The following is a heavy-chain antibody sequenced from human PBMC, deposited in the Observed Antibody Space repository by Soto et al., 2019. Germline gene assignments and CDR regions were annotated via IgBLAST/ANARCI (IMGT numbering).Heavy chain of an antibody. J-gene: IGHJ6*02. Sequence: EVQLVESGGGLVQPGRSLRLSCVPSGFTVDDYPMHWFRQAAGKGLECVSGMGWNSGSIGYADFVKGRFTISRDNEKNSPNPQITTLSAEDMALYYCAKDIAPDVAAAGTNYYYYGMDVWGQGTTVTVSS. CDR1: GFTVDDYP. D-gene: IGHD6-13*01. V-gene: IGHV3-9*03. CDR2: MGWNSGSI. CDR3: AKDIAPDVAAAGTNYYYYGMDV.